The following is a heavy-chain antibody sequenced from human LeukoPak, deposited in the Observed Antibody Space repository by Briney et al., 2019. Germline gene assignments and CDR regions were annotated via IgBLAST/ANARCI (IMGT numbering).Heavy chain of an antibody. Sequence: KPSETLSRTCTVSGGSISNNNYYWAWIRQPPGKGLECIGSIYYSGSPYYNPSLKSRVTISVDTSKNQFSLRLSSVTAADTAVYYCATWRTAKTGFDYWGQGTLVTVSS. D-gene: IGHD1-1*01. V-gene: IGHV4-39*01. CDR1: GGSISNNNYY. CDR3: ATWRTAKTGFDY. CDR2: IYYSGSP. J-gene: IGHJ4*02.